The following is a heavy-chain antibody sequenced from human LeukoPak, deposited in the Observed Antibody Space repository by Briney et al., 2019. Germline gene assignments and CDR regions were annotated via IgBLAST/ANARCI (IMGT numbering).Heavy chain of an antibody. CDR3: ASIAVAGTYYFDY. D-gene: IGHD6-19*01. J-gene: IGHJ4*02. CDR2: IYTSGST. Sequence: PSETLSLTCTVSGGSISSYYWSRIRQPAGKGLEWIGRIYTSGSTNYNPSLKSRVTMSVDTSKNQFSLKLSSVTAADTAVYYCASIAVAGTYYFDYWGQGTLVTVSS. V-gene: IGHV4-4*07. CDR1: GGSISSYY.